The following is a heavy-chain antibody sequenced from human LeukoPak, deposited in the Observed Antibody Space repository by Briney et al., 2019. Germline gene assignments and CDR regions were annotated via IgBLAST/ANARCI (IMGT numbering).Heavy chain of an antibody. D-gene: IGHD3-16*01. CDR3: ARVGASSTLDY. CDR2: INHSGST. V-gene: IGHV4-34*01. CDR1: GGSFSGYY. Sequence: SETLSLTCAVYGGSFSGYYWSWIRQPPGKGLEWIGEINHSGSTNYNPSLKSRVTISVDTSKNQFSLKLSSVTAADTAVYHCARVGASSTLDYWGQGTLVTVSS. J-gene: IGHJ4*02.